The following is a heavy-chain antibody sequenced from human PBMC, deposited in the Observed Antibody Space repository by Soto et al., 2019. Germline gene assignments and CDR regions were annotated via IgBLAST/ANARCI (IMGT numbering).Heavy chain of an antibody. J-gene: IGHJ5*02. CDR1: GGSFSGYY. V-gene: IGHV4-34*01. CDR3: ARGVRYYYGSGSSNWFDP. Sequence: QVPLQQWGAGLLKPSETLSLTCAVYGGSFSGYYWSWIRQPPGKGLEWIGEINHSGSTNYNPSLKSRVTISVDTSKNQFSLKLSSVTAADTAVYYCARGVRYYYGSGSSNWFDPWGQGTLVTVSS. CDR2: INHSGST. D-gene: IGHD3-10*01.